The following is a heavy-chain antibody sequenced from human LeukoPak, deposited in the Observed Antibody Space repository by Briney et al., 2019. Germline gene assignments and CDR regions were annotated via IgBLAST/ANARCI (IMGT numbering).Heavy chain of an antibody. Sequence: ASVKVSCKASGYTFTSYYMHWVRQAPGQGLEWMGIIDPSGGSTSYAQKFQGRVTVTRDTSTSTVYMELRSLRSDDTAMYYCARPAGRDYYDSSGYVLYWGQGTLVTVSS. CDR1: GYTFTSYY. D-gene: IGHD3-22*01. CDR2: IDPSGGST. CDR3: ARPAGRDYYDSSGYVLY. J-gene: IGHJ4*02. V-gene: IGHV1-46*01.